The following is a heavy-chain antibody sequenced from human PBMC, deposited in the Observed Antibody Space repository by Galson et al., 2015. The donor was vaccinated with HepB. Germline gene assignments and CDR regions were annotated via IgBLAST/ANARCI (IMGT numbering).Heavy chain of an antibody. V-gene: IGHV1-69*13. J-gene: IGHJ6*02. CDR1: GGTFSSYA. D-gene: IGHD2-2*02. CDR2: IIPIFGTA. Sequence: SVTVSCKASGGTFSSYAISWVRQAPGQGLEWMGGIIPIFGTANYAQKFQGRVTITADESTSTAYMELSSLRSEDTAVYYCAKSLGYCSSTSCYSYYYGMDVWGQGTTVTVSS. CDR3: AKSLGYCSSTSCYSYYYGMDV.